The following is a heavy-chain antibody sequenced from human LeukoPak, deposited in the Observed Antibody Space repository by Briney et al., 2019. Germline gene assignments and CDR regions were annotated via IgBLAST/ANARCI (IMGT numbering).Heavy chain of an antibody. V-gene: IGHV4-34*01. CDR2: INHSGST. Sequence: SETLSLTCAVYGGSFSGYYWSWIRQPPGKGLEWIGEINHSGSTNYNPSLKSRVTISVDTSKNQFSLKLSSVTAADTAVYYCARNGAHNLDYWGQGTLVTVSS. J-gene: IGHJ4*02. CDR3: ARNGAHNLDY. CDR1: GGSFSGYY. D-gene: IGHD1-14*01.